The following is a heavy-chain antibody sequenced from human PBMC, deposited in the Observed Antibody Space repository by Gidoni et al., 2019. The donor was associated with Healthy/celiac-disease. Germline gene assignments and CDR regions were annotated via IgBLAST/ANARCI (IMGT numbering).Heavy chain of an antibody. Sequence: QVQLQQRGAGLLKPSETLSLTCAVYGGSFSGYYWCWIRLPPGKRRGWMGEISHSGSTNYNASLKGRVTISVDTSKNQFSRKLSSVTAADTAVYYCARAGSVYWGQGTLVTVSS. J-gene: IGHJ4*02. CDR2: ISHSGST. CDR1: GGSFSGYY. V-gene: IGHV4-34*01. CDR3: ARAGSVY.